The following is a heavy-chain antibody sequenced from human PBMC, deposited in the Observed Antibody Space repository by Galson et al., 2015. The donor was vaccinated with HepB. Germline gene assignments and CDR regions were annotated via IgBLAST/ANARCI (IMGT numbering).Heavy chain of an antibody. CDR3: TRESQGSDFWSGYYSDY. D-gene: IGHD3-3*01. CDR1: GFTFSSYA. Sequence: SLRLSCAASGFTFSSYAMHWVRQAPGKGLEWVAVISYDGSNKYYADSVKGRFTISRDNSKNTLYLQMNSLRAEDTAVYYCTRESQGSDFWSGYYSDYWGPGTLVTVSS. J-gene: IGHJ4*02. CDR2: ISYDGSNK. V-gene: IGHV3-30*04.